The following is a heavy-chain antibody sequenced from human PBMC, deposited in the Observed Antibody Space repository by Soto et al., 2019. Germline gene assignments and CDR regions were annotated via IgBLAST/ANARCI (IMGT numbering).Heavy chain of an antibody. V-gene: IGHV1-18*01. Sequence: QVHLVQSGAEVKKPGASVKVSCKGSGYTFTTYGITGVRQAPGQGLAWMGWISAHNGNTNYAQKLQGRVTVTRDTSTSTAYMELMSLRSDDTAVYYCARGRYGDYWGQGALVTVSS. CDR3: ARGRYGDY. D-gene: IGHD1-1*01. CDR1: GYTFTTYG. CDR2: ISAHNGNT. J-gene: IGHJ4*02.